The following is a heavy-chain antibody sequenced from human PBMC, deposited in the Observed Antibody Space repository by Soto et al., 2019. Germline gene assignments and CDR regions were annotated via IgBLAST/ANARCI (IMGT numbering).Heavy chain of an antibody. Sequence: QVQLVQSGAEVKKPGSSVRVSCKASGTIFSSYTISWVRQAPGQGLEWMGRIIPILGETNSAQKFQGRVTLSADKTAGKALDRMGSTLPLLHQTKSEQKFQGRVTLTADKSTNTAYIELNSLRLEDTAVYYCARGLGGRMDDWGQGTTVTVSS. V-gene: IGHV1-69*02. CDR3: QKFQGRVTLTADKSTNTAYIELNSLRLEDTAVYYCARGLGGRMDD. CDR1: GTIFSSYT. D-gene: IGHD3-10*01. J-gene: IGHJ6*02. CDR2: IIPILGET.